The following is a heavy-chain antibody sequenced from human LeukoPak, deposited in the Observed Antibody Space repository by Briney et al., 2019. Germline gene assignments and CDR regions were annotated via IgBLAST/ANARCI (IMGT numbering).Heavy chain of an antibody. CDR2: ISSSGSTI. V-gene: IGHV3-48*01. Sequence: GGSLRLSCVVSGFTFSNSWMTWVRQAPGKGLEWVSYISSSGSTIYYADSVKGRFTISRDNAKNSLYLQMNSLRAEDTAVYYCAREPGVGNAFDIWGQGTMVTVSS. J-gene: IGHJ3*02. CDR3: AREPGVGNAFDI. CDR1: GFTFSNSW. D-gene: IGHD3-3*01.